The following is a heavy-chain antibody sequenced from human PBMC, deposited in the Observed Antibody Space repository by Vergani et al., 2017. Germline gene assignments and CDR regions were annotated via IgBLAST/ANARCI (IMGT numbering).Heavy chain of an antibody. D-gene: IGHD6-6*01. CDR1: GFTFSSYA. Sequence: QVQLVESGGGVVQPGRSLRLSCAASGFTFSSYAMHWVRQAPGKGLEWVAVISYDGSNKYYADSVKGRFTISRDNSKNTLYLQMNSLRAEDTAVYYCARGAGGDDVSSVYCWDQGILVIVSA. CDR3: ARGAGGDDVSSVYC. J-gene: IGHJ4*02. CDR2: ISYDGSNK. V-gene: IGHV3-30-3*01.